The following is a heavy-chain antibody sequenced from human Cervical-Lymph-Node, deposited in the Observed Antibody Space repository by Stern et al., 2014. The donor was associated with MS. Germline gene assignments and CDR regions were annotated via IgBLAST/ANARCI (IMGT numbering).Heavy chain of an antibody. CDR3: ARASERSGYYPDYFQY. J-gene: IGHJ1*01. V-gene: IGHV1-69*01. CDR2: LIIIFDTA. D-gene: IGHD3-22*01. CDR1: GGTFSNYA. Sequence: EQLVESGPEVKKPGSSVKVSCKASGGTFSNYASSWVRQAPGQGLEWLGGLIIIFDTAKYAQKFQGRVTIFADASTSTAYMELSSLRSEDTAVYYCARASERSGYYPDYFQYWGQGTPVTVSS.